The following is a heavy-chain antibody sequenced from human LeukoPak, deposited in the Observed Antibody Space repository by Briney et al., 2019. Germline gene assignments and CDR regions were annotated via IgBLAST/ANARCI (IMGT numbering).Heavy chain of an antibody. CDR1: GGSISSSSYY. V-gene: IGHV4-39*07. Sequence: SETLSLTCTVSGGSISSSSYYWGWIRQPPGKGLEGIGSIYYSGSTYYNPSLKSRVTISVDASKNQFSLKLSSVTAADTALYYCAKFDRGNYFDASGSHYAGYIDFWGQGTLVTVSS. CDR2: IYYSGST. D-gene: IGHD3-22*01. CDR3: AKFDRGNYFDASGSHYAGYIDF. J-gene: IGHJ4*02.